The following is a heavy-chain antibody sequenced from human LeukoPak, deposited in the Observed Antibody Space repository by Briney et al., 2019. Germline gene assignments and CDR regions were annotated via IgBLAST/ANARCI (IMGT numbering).Heavy chain of an antibody. D-gene: IGHD5-12*01. Sequence: PGGSLRLSCTASGFTFSKCSMSWVRQTPGKGLEWVSSIRDSGSTTHYADSVQGRFTASRDNSKNTMSLQMDSLRAEDTALYYCVKEYSGSSSGYFDFWGQGTLVTVS. CDR3: VKEYSGSSSGYFDF. J-gene: IGHJ4*02. CDR1: GFTFSKCS. V-gene: IGHV3-23*01. CDR2: IRDSGSTT.